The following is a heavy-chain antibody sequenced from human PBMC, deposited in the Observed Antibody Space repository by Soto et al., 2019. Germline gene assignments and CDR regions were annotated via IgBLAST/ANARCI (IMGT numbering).Heavy chain of an antibody. CDR2: IDTEGGTI. CDR1: GFTFTSHW. D-gene: IGHD7-27*01. V-gene: IGHV3-74*01. Sequence: EVQLVESGGGLVQPGGSLTLSCAASGFTFTSHWMHWVRQAPGKGLMWVSRIDTEGGTIDYADSVEGRFTISRDNVKKMLYLQMSSLRADDTAVYYCARNNWGIDFWGLGVLVTVSS. CDR3: ARNNWGIDF. J-gene: IGHJ4*02.